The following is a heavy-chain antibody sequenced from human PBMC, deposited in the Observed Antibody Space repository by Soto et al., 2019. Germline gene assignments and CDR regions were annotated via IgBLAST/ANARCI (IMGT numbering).Heavy chain of an antibody. D-gene: IGHD6-13*01. Sequence: SGPTLVNPTQTLTLTCTFSGFSLSTSGVGVGWIRQPPGKALEWLALIYWDDDKRYSPSLKSRLTITKDTSKNQVVLTMTNMDPVDTATYYCAHRPTAQIPHRYSSSWYRGWFDPWGQGTLVTVSS. V-gene: IGHV2-5*02. CDR1: GFSLSTSGVG. CDR2: IYWDDDK. CDR3: AHRPTAQIPHRYSSSWYRGWFDP. J-gene: IGHJ5*02.